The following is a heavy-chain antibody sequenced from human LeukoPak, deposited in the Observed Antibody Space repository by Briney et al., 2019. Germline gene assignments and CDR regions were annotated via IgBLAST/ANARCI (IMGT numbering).Heavy chain of an antibody. J-gene: IGHJ4*02. CDR1: GFTFSSYS. Sequence: GGSLRLSCAASGFTFSSYSKNWVRQAPGKGLEWVSSISSSSSYIYYADSVKGRFTISRDNAKNSLYLQMNSLRAEDTAVYYCASSYYYDSSGYYRFDYWGQGTLVTVSS. D-gene: IGHD3-22*01. V-gene: IGHV3-21*01. CDR2: ISSSSSYI. CDR3: ASSYYYDSSGYYRFDY.